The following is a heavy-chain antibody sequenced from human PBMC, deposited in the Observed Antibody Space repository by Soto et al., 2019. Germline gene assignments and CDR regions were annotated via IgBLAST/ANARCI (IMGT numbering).Heavy chain of an antibody. CDR3: AKDRPPPTVVPAAIDC. CDR2: ISGGSGST. J-gene: IGHJ4*02. V-gene: IGHV3-23*01. D-gene: IGHD2-2*01. Sequence: PVGSLRLSCAASGFTFSSYAMSWVRQAPGKGLEWVSCISGGSGSTYYADSVKGRFTISRDNSKNSLYLQMNSLRPEDTAIYYCAKDRPPPTVVPAAIDCWGQGTLVTVSS. CDR1: GFTFSSYA.